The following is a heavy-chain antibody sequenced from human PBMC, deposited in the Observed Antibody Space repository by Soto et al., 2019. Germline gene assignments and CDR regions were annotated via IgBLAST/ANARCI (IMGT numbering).Heavy chain of an antibody. Sequence: EVLLLESGGGLVQPGGSLRLFCAASGFTFSNYAMRWVRQAPGKGLEWVSAISGSGDSTYYADSVKGRFTISRDNSKNPVYLQMNGLSAEDTAIYYCAKDSRATMVGGVIIPPGYWGQGTLVTVSS. CDR3: AKDSRATMVGGVIIPPGY. CDR2: ISGSGDST. D-gene: IGHD3-10*01. CDR1: GFTFSNYA. V-gene: IGHV3-23*01. J-gene: IGHJ4*02.